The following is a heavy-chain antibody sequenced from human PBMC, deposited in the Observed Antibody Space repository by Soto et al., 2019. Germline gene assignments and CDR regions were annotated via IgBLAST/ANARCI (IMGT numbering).Heavy chain of an antibody. Sequence: GGSLRLSCAASGFTFSSYDMHWVRQATGKGLEWVSAIGTAGDPYYPGSVKGRFTISRENAKNSLYLQMNSLRAGDTAVYYCARGEXKDIVLMVYAIRGYFDLWGRGTLVTVSS. V-gene: IGHV3-13*05. D-gene: IGHD2-8*01. CDR3: ARGEXKDIVLMVYAIRGYFDL. CDR1: GFTFSSYD. J-gene: IGHJ2*01. CDR2: IGTAGDP.